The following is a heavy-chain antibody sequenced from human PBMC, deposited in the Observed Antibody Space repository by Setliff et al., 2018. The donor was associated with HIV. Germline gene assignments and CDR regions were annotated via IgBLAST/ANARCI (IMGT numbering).Heavy chain of an antibody. Sequence: PSETLFLTCAVYGGAFTGRYWGWVRQPPGKGLEWIGEIDYTGNTNHNPSLKSRVSTSVDMSKEQFSLKLKSVTAADTAVYYCVRVSAFIMSPSLYYYGMDVWGQGTTVTVSS. CDR3: VRVSAFIMSPSLYYYGMDV. CDR2: IDYTGNT. J-gene: IGHJ6*02. V-gene: IGHV4-34*01. D-gene: IGHD3-10*01. CDR1: GGAFTGRY.